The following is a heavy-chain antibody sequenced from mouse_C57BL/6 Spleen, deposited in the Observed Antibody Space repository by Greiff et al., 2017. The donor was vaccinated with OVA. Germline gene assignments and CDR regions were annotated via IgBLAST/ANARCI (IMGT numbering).Heavy chain of an antibody. D-gene: IGHD1-1*01. V-gene: IGHV3-6*01. CDR2: ISYDGSN. J-gene: IGHJ2*01. CDR3: ARGFITTAFDY. Sequence: EVQLVESGPGLVKPSQSLSLTCSVTGYSITSGYYWNWIRQFPGNKLEWMGYISYDGSNNYNPSLKNRIPITRDPSKNQFFLKLNSVTTEDTATYYCARGFITTAFDYWGQGTTLTVSS. CDR1: GYSITSGYY.